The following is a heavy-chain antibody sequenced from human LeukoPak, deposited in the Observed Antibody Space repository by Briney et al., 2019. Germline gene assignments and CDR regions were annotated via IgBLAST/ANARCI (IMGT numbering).Heavy chain of an antibody. CDR2: ISAYNGNT. CDR1: GYTFTSYG. D-gene: IGHD1-26*01. CDR3: AKATSGSPDAFDI. V-gene: IGHV1-18*01. J-gene: IGHJ3*02. Sequence: RRASVKVSCKASGYTFTSYGISWVRQAPGQGLEWMGWISAYNGNTNYAQKLQGRVTMTTDTSTSTAYMELRSLRSDDTAVYYCAKATSGSPDAFDIWGQGTMVTVSS.